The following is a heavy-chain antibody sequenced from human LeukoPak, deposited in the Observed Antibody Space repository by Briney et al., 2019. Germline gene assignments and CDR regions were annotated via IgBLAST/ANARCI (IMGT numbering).Heavy chain of an antibody. CDR3: ARDRSGSYDAFDI. D-gene: IGHD1-26*01. CDR1: GFIFSSYG. V-gene: IGHV3-33*01. J-gene: IGHJ3*02. Sequence: PGRSLRLSCAASGFIFSSYGMHWVRQAPGKGLEWVAVVWNDGSNKYYVDSVKGRFTISRDNPKNTLYLQMNSLRAEDTAVYYCARDRSGSYDAFDIWGQGTMATVS. CDR2: VWNDGSNK.